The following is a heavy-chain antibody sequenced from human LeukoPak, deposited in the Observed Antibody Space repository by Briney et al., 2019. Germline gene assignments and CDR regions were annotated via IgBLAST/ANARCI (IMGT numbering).Heavy chain of an antibody. J-gene: IGHJ4*02. CDR3: ARHSTSWSPSPDY. CDR1: GGSISSGPYY. Sequence: SETLSLTCTVSGGSISSGPYYWNWIRQSAGKGLEWIGRIYSNGDTDYHPSLKSRVTISVDTSKTQFSLKLSSVTAADTAVYYCARHSTSWSPSPDYWGQGTLVIVSS. V-gene: IGHV4-61*02. D-gene: IGHD2-2*01. CDR2: IYSNGDT.